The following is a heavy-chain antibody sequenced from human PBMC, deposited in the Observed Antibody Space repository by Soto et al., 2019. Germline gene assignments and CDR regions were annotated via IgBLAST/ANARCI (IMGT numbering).Heavy chain of an antibody. J-gene: IGHJ6*02. D-gene: IGHD4-17*01. V-gene: IGHV4-30-2*06. CDR1: GDSISSVGYA. Sequence: SETLSLTCAVSGDSISSVGYAWTWIRQSPGKGLEWIGYIYLTGVTYYNPSLKSRVTISVDKSKSQFSLRLSSVTAADTAVYYCARGHYGGHAMDVWGQGTTVTVSS. CDR3: ARGHYGGHAMDV. CDR2: IYLTGVT.